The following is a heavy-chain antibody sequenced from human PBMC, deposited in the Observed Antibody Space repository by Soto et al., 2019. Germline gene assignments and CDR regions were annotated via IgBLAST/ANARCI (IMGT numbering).Heavy chain of an antibody. CDR1: GYTFTSYG. CDR3: ARAFYCSSTSCTRGAYYYYYGMDV. D-gene: IGHD2-2*01. J-gene: IGHJ6*02. CDR2: ISAYNGNT. V-gene: IGHV1-18*01. Sequence: ASVKVSCKASGYTFTSYGISWVRQAPGQGLEWMGWISAYNGNTNYAQKLQGRVTMTTDTSTSTAYMELRSLRSDDPAVYYCARAFYCSSTSCTRGAYYYYYGMDVWGQGTTVTVSS.